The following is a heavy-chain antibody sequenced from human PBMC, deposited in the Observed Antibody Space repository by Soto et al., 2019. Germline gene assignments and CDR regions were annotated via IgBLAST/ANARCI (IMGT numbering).Heavy chain of an antibody. Sequence: GGSLRLSCAASGFTFSSYWMSWVRQAPGKGLEWVANIKQDGSEKYYVDSVKGRFTISRDNAKNSLYLQMNSLRAEDTAVYYCARDEYDILTGYSHTYGMDVWGQGTTVTAP. CDR1: GFTFSSYW. D-gene: IGHD3-9*01. CDR2: IKQDGSEK. J-gene: IGHJ6*02. CDR3: ARDEYDILTGYSHTYGMDV. V-gene: IGHV3-7*03.